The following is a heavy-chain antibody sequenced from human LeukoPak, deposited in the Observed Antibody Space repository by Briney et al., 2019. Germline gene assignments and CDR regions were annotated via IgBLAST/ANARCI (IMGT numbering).Heavy chain of an antibody. CDR2: IYYSGST. V-gene: IGHV4-59*01. CDR3: ARITIFGVVSYGMDV. CDR1: GGSISSYY. D-gene: IGHD3-3*01. Sequence: SETLSLTRTVSGGSISSYYWSWIRQPPGKGLEWIGYIYYSGSTNYNPSLKSRVTISVDTSKNQFSLKLSSVTAADTAVYYCARITIFGVVSYGMDVWGQGTTVTVSS. J-gene: IGHJ6*02.